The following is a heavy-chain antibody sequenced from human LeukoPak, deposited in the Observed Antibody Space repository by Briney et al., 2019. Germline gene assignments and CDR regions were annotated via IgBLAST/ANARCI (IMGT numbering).Heavy chain of an antibody. CDR2: MNPNSGNT. CDR3: ARDNYDILTGYVYGMDV. J-gene: IGHJ6*02. Sequence: ASVKVSCKASGYTFTSYEINWVRQATGQGLERMGWMNPNSGNTGYAQKFQGRVTMTRNTSISTAYMELSSLRSEDTAVYYCARDNYDILTGYVYGMDVWGQGTTVTVSS. CDR1: GYTFTSYE. V-gene: IGHV1-8*01. D-gene: IGHD3-9*01.